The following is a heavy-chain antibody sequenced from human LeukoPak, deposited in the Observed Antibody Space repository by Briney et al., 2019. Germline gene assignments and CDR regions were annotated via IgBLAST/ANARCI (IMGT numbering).Heavy chain of an antibody. V-gene: IGHV4-59*01. J-gene: IGHJ5*02. D-gene: IGHD4-17*01. CDR2: ISNSGTT. CDR3: ARVVRGAVTSNCFDP. CDR1: GGSISNYY. Sequence: SETLSLTCTVSGGSISNYYWTWIRQAPGKGLEWIGYISNSGTTDYNPSLKSRVTMSVDTSNNEFSLRLTSVTAADTAMYYCARVVRGAVTSNCFDPWGQGTLVTVSS.